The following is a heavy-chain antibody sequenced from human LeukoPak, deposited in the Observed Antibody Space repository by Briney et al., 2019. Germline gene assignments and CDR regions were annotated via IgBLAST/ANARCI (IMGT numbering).Heavy chain of an antibody. CDR2: INPNSGGT. D-gene: IGHD6-13*01. V-gene: IGHV1-2*02. Sequence: ASVKVSCKASGYTFTGCYMHWVRQAPGQGLEWMGWINPNSGGTNYAQKFQGRVTMTRDTSISTAYMELSRLRSDDTAVYYCAREPRRIAAAGTVDYWGQGTLVTVSS. CDR3: AREPRRIAAAGTVDY. J-gene: IGHJ4*02. CDR1: GYTFTGCY.